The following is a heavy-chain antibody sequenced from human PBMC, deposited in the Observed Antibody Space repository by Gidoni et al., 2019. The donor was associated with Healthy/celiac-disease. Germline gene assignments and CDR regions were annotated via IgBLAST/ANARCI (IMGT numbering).Heavy chain of an antibody. Sequence: QMQLVQSGPEVKKPGTSVKVSCQASGFNFTSSAIQWVRQARGQRLEWIGWIVVGSGNTNYAQKFQERVTITRDMSTSTAYMELSSLRSEDTAVYYCAAGAMVAVGDYYYYYGMDVWGQGTTVTVSS. CDR3: AAGAMVAVGDYYYYYGMDV. V-gene: IGHV1-58*02. CDR1: GFNFTSSA. D-gene: IGHD5-18*01. CDR2: IVVGSGNT. J-gene: IGHJ6*02.